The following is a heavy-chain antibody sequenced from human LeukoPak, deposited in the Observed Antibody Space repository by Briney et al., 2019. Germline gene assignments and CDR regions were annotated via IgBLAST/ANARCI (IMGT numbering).Heavy chain of an antibody. CDR2: ISYDGSNK. CDR1: GFPFSSYG. Sequence: GGSLRLSCAASGFPFSSYGMHWVRQARGKGLEWVAVISYDGSNKYYADSVKGRFTISRDNSKNTLYLQMNSLRAEDTAVYYCAKDRSYYDSSGYLSPNGYFDYWGQGTLVTVSS. CDR3: AKDRSYYDSSGYLSPNGYFDY. V-gene: IGHV3-30*18. J-gene: IGHJ4*02. D-gene: IGHD3-22*01.